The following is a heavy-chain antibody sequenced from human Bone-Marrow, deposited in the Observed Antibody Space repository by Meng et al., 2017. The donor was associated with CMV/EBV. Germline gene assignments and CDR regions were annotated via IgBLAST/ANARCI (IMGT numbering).Heavy chain of an antibody. CDR2: ISYDGSNK. CDR1: TFSSYA. V-gene: IGHV3-30-3*01. Sequence: TFSSYARHWVRQAPGKGLEWVAVISYDGSNKYYADSVKGRFTISRDNSKNTLYLQMNSLRAEDTAVYYCAREWWGDFWSGYYENRLDYWGQGTLVTVSS. J-gene: IGHJ4*02. CDR3: AREWWGDFWSGYYENRLDY. D-gene: IGHD3-3*01.